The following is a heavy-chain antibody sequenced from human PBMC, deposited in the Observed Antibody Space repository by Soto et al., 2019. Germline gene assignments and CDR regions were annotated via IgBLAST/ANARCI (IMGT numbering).Heavy chain of an antibody. Sequence: GGSLRLSCAASGFTFSDYYMSWIRQAPGKGLEWVSYISSSGSTIYYADSVKGRFTISRDNAKNSLYLQMNSLRAEDTAVYYCARDASTYYDFWSGYYCWFDPWGQGTLVTVSS. CDR2: ISSSGSTI. V-gene: IGHV3-11*01. CDR1: GFTFSDYY. J-gene: IGHJ5*02. CDR3: ARDASTYYDFWSGYYCWFDP. D-gene: IGHD3-3*01.